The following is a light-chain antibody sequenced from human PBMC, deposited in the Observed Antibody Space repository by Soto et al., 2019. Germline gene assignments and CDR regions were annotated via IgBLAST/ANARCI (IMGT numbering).Light chain of an antibody. CDR2: DAS. CDR1: QTVRNNY. J-gene: IGKJ3*01. CDR3: QQYGRSPASFT. V-gene: IGKV3-20*01. Sequence: EFVLTQSPGTLSLSPGERATLSCRASQTVRNNYLAWYQQKPGQAPRLLIYDASSRATGTPDRFSGSGSGTDFTLTISRLEPEDFAVYYCQQYGRSPASFTFGPGTKVDIK.